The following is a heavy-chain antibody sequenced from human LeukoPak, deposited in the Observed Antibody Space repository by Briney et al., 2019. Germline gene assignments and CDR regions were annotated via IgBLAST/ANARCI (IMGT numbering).Heavy chain of an antibody. Sequence: KPGGSLRLSCAASGFTFSDYYMSWIRQAPGKGLEWVSYISSSGSTIYYADSVKGRSTISRDNAKNSLYLQMNSLRAEDTAVYYCAREDDSSGYYYRYWGQGTLVTVSS. CDR2: ISSSGSTI. CDR1: GFTFSDYY. D-gene: IGHD3-22*01. V-gene: IGHV3-11*04. J-gene: IGHJ4*02. CDR3: AREDDSSGYYYRY.